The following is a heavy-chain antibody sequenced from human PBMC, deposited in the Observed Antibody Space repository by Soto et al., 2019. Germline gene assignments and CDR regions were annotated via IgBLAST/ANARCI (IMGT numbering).Heavy chain of an antibody. CDR1: GYTFTSYA. D-gene: IGHD6-13*01. V-gene: IGHV1-3*05. Sequence: QVQLVQSGAEEKKPGASVKVSCKASGYTFTSYAMDWVRQAPGQRLEWMGWINAGNGNTKYSQKFQGRVTITRDTSASTAYMELGSLRSEDTAVYYCARAPGGPGIAEYWGQGTLVTVSS. J-gene: IGHJ4*02. CDR2: INAGNGNT. CDR3: ARAPGGPGIAEY.